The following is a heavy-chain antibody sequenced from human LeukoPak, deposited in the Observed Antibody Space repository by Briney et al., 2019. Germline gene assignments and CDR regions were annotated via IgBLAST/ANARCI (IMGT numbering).Heavy chain of an antibody. CDR1: GGSISSRSDY. Sequence: PSETLSLTCTVSGGSISSRSDYWGWIRQHPGKGLEWIGYIYYSGSTYYNPSLKSRVTISVDTSKNQFSLKLSSVTAADTAVYYCARDGRYCSSTSCQRYFDLWGRGTLVTVSS. V-gene: IGHV4-31*03. D-gene: IGHD2-2*01. CDR3: ARDGRYCSSTSCQRYFDL. CDR2: IYYSGST. J-gene: IGHJ2*01.